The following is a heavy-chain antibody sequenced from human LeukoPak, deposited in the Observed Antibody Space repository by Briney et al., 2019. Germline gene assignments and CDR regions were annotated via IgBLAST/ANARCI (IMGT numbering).Heavy chain of an antibody. V-gene: IGHV3-30*02. D-gene: IGHD6-13*01. CDR1: GFTFSSYG. CDR3: ARVYSRVGPFDY. J-gene: IGHJ4*02. Sequence: GGSLRLSCAASGFTFSSYGMHWVRQAPGKGLEWVAFIRYDGSNKYYADSVKGRFTISRDNSKNTLYLQMNSLRPDDTAVYYCARVYSRVGPFDYWGQGTLVTVSS. CDR2: IRYDGSNK.